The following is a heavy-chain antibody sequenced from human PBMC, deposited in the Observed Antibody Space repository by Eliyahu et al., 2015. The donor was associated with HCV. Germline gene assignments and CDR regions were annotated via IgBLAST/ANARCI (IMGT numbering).Heavy chain of an antibody. D-gene: IGHD3-16*01. V-gene: IGHV3-7*01. Sequence: VQLVESGGGLVQPGGSLRLSCAASGFTFSNYWMTWVRQAPGKGLEWVANIKQDGSEKNYVDSVKGRLTISRDNAKNSLDLQMNSLRAEDTAVYYCTRDVELLWGSQHSSYYYGMDVWGQGTAVTVSS. J-gene: IGHJ6*02. CDR2: IKQDGSEK. CDR1: GFTFSNYW. CDR3: TRDVELLWGSQHSSYYYGMDV.